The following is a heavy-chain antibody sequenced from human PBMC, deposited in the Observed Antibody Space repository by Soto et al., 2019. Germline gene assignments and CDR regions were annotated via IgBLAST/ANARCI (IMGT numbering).Heavy chain of an antibody. CDR1: GFTFSSYG. CDR2: ISYDGSNK. J-gene: IGHJ4*02. Sequence: GWSLRLSCAASGFTFSSYGMHWVRQAPGKGLEWVAFISYDGSNKYYADSVKGRFTISRDNSKNTLYLQMNSLRAEDTAVYYCAKARPVYYDILTGPFDYWGQGTLVTVSS. CDR3: AKARPVYYDILTGPFDY. V-gene: IGHV3-30*18. D-gene: IGHD3-9*01.